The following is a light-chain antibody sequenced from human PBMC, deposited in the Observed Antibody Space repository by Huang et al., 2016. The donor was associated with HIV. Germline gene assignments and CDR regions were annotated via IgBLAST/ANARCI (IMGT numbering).Light chain of an antibody. V-gene: IGKV3-20*01. CDR3: QQYHSSPVT. Sequence: IVLTQSPGTLSVSPGERAALSGRASQSISRSYLVWYQQKPGQAPRLLIYGASSRATGIPDMFSGRGSGRDFTLTSSRLEPEDFAVYFCQQYHSSPVTFGQGTRLEIK. J-gene: IGKJ5*01. CDR2: GAS. CDR1: QSISRSY.